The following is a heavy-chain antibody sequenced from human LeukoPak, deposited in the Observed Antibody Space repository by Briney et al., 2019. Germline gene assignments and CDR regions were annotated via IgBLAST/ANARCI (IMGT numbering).Heavy chain of an antibody. CDR3: ARTATYYYASGLDY. CDR1: GYTFTGYY. CDR2: INPNSGDT. Sequence: ASVKVSCKTSGYTFTGYYVHWVRQAPGQGLEWMGWINPNSGDTKYPQKFQGRVTMTRDTSITTAYMELTRLTSDDTAVYYCARTATYYYASGLDYWGQGTLVTVSS. J-gene: IGHJ4*02. D-gene: IGHD3-10*01. V-gene: IGHV1-2*02.